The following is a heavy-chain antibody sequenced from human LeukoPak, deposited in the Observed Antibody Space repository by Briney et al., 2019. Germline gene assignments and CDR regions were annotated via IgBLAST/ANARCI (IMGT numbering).Heavy chain of an antibody. D-gene: IGHD6-6*01. V-gene: IGHV3-48*03. CDR1: GFTFSSYE. CDR3: ARDGSSSRHDAFDI. CDR2: ISSSGSTI. J-gene: IGHJ3*02. Sequence: GESLRLSCAASGFTFSSYEMNWVRQAPGKGLEWVSYISSSGSTIYYADSVKGRFTISRDYAKNSLYLQMNSLRAEDTAVYYCARDGSSSRHDAFDIWGQGTMVTASS.